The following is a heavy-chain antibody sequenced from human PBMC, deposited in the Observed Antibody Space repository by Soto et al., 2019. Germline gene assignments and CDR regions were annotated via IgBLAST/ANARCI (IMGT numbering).Heavy chain of an antibody. CDR3: AKDLSVIAARPFYYYMDV. J-gene: IGHJ6*03. Sequence: GGSLRLSCAASGFTFSSYAMSWVRQAPGKGLEWVSAISGSGGSTYYADSVKGRFTISRDNSKNTLYLQMNSLRAEDTAVYYWAKDLSVIAARPFYYYMDVWGKGTTVTVSS. CDR1: GFTFSSYA. CDR2: ISGSGGST. D-gene: IGHD6-6*01. V-gene: IGHV3-23*01.